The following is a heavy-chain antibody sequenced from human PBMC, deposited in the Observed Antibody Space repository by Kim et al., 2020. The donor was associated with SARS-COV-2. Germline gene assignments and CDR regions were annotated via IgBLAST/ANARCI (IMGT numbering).Heavy chain of an antibody. Sequence: YADSVKGRFTISRDNDKNSLYLQMNSLRAEDTAVYYCAREDFDWLLPFDYWGQGTLVTVSS. J-gene: IGHJ4*02. V-gene: IGHV3-11*04. CDR3: AREDFDWLLPFDY. D-gene: IGHD3-9*01.